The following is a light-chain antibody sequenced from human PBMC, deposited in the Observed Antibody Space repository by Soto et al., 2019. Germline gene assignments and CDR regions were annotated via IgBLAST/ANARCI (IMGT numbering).Light chain of an antibody. V-gene: IGKV3-11*01. CDR2: XAS. CDR1: QSGSSD. Sequence: MLVTQSPATLSLSPGQRATLSCRXSQSGSSDVACYQQKPAQAPSLLXYXASNRATGIPARFSGSGSGTDFTLTISSLEPEDVAVYYCQQYSRAPLRFGQGTKV. CDR3: QQYSRAPLR. J-gene: IGKJ1*01.